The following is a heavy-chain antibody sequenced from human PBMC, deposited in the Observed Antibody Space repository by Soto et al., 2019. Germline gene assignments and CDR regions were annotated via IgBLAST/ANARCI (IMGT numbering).Heavy chain of an antibody. CDR1: GFTFSGYW. CDR2: IDGDGSRT. Sequence: VQLVESGGGLVQPGGSLRLSCAASGFTFSGYWMHWVRQAPGKGLVWVSRIDGDGSRTNYADSVKGRFTISRDNAKNTLYLQMNSLRAEDPAVYYCARELASYNDYWGQGTLVTVSS. CDR3: ARELASYNDY. J-gene: IGHJ4*02. D-gene: IGHD1-1*01. V-gene: IGHV3-74*01.